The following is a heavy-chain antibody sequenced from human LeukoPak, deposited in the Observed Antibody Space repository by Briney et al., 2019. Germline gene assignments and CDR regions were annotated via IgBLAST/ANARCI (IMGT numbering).Heavy chain of an antibody. J-gene: IGHJ3*02. CDR3: VKSSYYDILAYYYDAFDI. CDR1: GFTVSSNY. D-gene: IGHD3-9*01. V-gene: IGHV3-53*05. CDR2: IYSGGTT. Sequence: PGGSLRLSCAASGFTVSSNYMTWVRQAPGKGLEWVSFIYSGGTTYYADSLKGRCTISRDNSKNRMYLQMSSLRNEDTAVYYCVKSSYYDILAYYYDAFDIWGQGTMVTVSS.